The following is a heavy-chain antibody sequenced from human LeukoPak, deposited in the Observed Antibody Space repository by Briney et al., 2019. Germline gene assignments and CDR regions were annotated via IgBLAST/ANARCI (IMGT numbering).Heavy chain of an antibody. V-gene: IGHV3-7*01. Sequence: GGCLRLSCAASGFTFSSSWMGWARQAPGKGLEWVANIKEDGSWKHYAVSVPGRFTISRDNAKNSLYLQMNSLRAEDTAVYYCARDRGWYHADSWGQGTLVTVSS. D-gene: IGHD6-19*01. J-gene: IGHJ4*02. CDR2: IKEDGSWK. CDR1: GFTFSSSW. CDR3: ARDRGWYHADS.